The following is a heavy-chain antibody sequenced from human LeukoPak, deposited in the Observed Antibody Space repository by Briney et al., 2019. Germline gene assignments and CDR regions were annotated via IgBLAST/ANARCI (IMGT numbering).Heavy chain of an antibody. Sequence: GGSLRLSCAVTGLTFSGYWVTWVRQAPGKGREWVANINQDAREKYYVEYVKGRFAISRDNAKNSLYLKMNSLRAEDTAVYYCASYYYGSGYSLGYWGQGTLVTVSS. CDR3: ASYYYGSGYSLGY. CDR2: INQDAREK. CDR1: GLTFSGYW. D-gene: IGHD3-10*01. J-gene: IGHJ4*02. V-gene: IGHV3-7*01.